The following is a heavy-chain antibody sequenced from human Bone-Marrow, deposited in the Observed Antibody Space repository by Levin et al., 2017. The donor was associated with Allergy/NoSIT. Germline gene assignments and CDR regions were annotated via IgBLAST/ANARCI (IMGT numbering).Heavy chain of an antibody. J-gene: IGHJ3*02. CDR3: AKDPSSSQAFDI. Sequence: LSLTCAASGFTFSSYAMSWVRQAPGKGLEWVSAISGSGGSTYYADSVKGRFTISRDNSKNTLYLQMNSLRAEDTAVYYCAKDPSSSQAFDIWGQGTMVTVSS. CDR1: GFTFSSYA. V-gene: IGHV3-23*01. CDR2: ISGSGGST. D-gene: IGHD6-6*01.